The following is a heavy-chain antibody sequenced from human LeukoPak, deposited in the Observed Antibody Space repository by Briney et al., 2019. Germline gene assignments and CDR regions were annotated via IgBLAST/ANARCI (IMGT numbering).Heavy chain of an antibody. CDR2: IRGNADTT. CDR3: AKGHADSSGYYYFDS. Sequence: PGGSLRLSCAASGFIFSNYGMSWVRQAPGKVLEWVSGIRGNADTTYYADSVKGRFSIFRDNSKNMLYLQMNSLRVEDTAVYYCAKGHADSSGYYYFDSWGQGTLVTVPS. J-gene: IGHJ4*02. CDR1: GFIFSNYG. D-gene: IGHD3-22*01. V-gene: IGHV3-23*01.